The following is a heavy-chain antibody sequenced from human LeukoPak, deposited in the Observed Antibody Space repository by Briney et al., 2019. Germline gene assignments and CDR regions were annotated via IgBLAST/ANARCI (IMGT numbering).Heavy chain of an antibody. D-gene: IGHD3-16*02. CDR1: GGSISSSSYY. Sequence: SETLSLTCTVSGGSISSSSYYWGWIRQPPGKGLEWIGSIYYSGSTYYNPSLKSRVTISVDTSKNQFSLKLSSVTAAGTAVYYCARLSMITFGGVIANFDYWGQGTLVTVSS. CDR3: ARLSMITFGGVIANFDY. CDR2: IYYSGST. V-gene: IGHV4-39*01. J-gene: IGHJ4*02.